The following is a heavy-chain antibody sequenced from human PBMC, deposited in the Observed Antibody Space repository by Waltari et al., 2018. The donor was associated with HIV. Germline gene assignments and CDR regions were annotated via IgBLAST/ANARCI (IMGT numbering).Heavy chain of an antibody. CDR3: ARVGCSSASCYSGWFDP. CDR1: GYTFTSYG. J-gene: IGHJ5*02. CDR2: NSAYNGNT. V-gene: IGHV1-18*01. D-gene: IGHD2-2*01. Sequence: QAQLAQSGAEVKKPGASVKVSCKASGYTFTSYGISWVRQAPGQGLEWLGWNSAYNGNTNYAQKLQGRVTMTTDTTTSTAYMGLRSLRSDDTAVYLCARVGCSSASCYSGWFDPWGQGTLVTVSS.